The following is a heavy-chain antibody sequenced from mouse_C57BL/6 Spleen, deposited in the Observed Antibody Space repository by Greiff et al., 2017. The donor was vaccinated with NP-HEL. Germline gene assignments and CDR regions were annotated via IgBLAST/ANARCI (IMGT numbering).Heavy chain of an antibody. CDR3: ARHLGSAMDY. CDR1: GYAFTNYL. D-gene: IGHD4-1*01. CDR2: LNPGSGGT. V-gene: IGHV1-54*01. J-gene: IGHJ4*01. Sequence: VQLQQSGAELVRPGTSVKVSCKASGYAFTNYLIEWVKQRPGQGLEWIGVLNPGSGGTNYNEKFKGKATLTADKSSSTAYMQLSSLTSEDSAVYFCARHLGSAMDYWGQGTSVTVSS.